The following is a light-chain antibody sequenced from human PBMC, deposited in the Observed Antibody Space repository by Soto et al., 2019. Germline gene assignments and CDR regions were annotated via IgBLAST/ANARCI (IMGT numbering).Light chain of an antibody. CDR2: GAS. J-gene: IGKJ2*01. Sequence: EIVLTQSPGTLSLSPGERATLSCRASQSVSSSFLAWYQQKPGQAPRLLIYGASNRATGIPDRFSGSGSGTDFTLTISRLEPDDFATYYCQQYNSFPYIFGQGTKLEIK. CDR3: QQYNSFPYI. CDR1: QSVSSSF. V-gene: IGKV3-20*01.